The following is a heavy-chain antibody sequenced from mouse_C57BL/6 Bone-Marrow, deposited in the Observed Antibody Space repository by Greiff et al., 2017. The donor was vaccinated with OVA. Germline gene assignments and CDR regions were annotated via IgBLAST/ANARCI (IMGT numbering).Heavy chain of an antibody. CDR1: GYTFTSYG. J-gene: IGHJ4*01. CDR2: IYPRSGNT. CDR3: ARSATVVSYAMDY. V-gene: IGHV1-81*01. Sequence: LVESGAELARPGASVKLSCKASGYTFTSYGISWVKQRTGQGLEWIGEIYPRSGNTYYNEKFKGKATLTADKSSSTAYMELRSLTSEDSAVYFCARSATVVSYAMDYWGQGTSVTVSS. D-gene: IGHD1-1*01.